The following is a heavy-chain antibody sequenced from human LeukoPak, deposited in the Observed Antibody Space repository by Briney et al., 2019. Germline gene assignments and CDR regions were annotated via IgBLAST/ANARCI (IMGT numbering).Heavy chain of an antibody. Sequence: PGGSLRLSCAASGFTFSSNAMSWVRQAPGKGLEWVSTISGNYGSTYYADSVKGRFTISRDNFKNTVFLRMNSLRAEDTAVYHCAKVVLLLTASDAFDFWGQGTKVTVSS. CDR1: GFTFSSNA. CDR2: ISGNYGST. D-gene: IGHD2-21*02. J-gene: IGHJ3*01. CDR3: AKVVLLLTASDAFDF. V-gene: IGHV3-23*01.